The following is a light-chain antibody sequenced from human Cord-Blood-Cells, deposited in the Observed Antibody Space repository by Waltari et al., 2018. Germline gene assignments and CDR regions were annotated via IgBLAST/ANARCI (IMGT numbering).Light chain of an antibody. J-gene: IGKJ2*01. CDR1: QNNSNF. CDR2: AAS. V-gene: IGKV1-39*01. CDR3: QQSYSTPYT. Sequence: DIQITQSPSSLSASVGDRVTITCRASQNNSNFLNWYQQKPGKAPKLLIYAASTLQSGVPSRFSGSGSGTDFTLTISSLQPEDFATYYCQQSYSTPYTFGQGTKLEIK.